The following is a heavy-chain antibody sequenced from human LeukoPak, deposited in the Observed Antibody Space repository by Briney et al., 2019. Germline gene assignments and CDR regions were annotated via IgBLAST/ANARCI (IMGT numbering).Heavy chain of an antibody. J-gene: IGHJ3*02. CDR2: IYYSGST. Sequence: SETLSLTCSVSGGSIRSYYWIGIPQPPGKGRNGIGYIYYSGSTNYNPSLQSRVTIPVHTSNNEPSLKLSSVTAADTAVYYCAREGVVAVVRAFDIWGQGTMVTVSS. V-gene: IGHV4-59*12. CDR3: AREGVVAVVRAFDI. D-gene: IGHD2-15*01. CDR1: GGSIRSYY.